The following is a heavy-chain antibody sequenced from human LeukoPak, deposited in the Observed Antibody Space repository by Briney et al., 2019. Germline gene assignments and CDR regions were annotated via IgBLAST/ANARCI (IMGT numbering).Heavy chain of an antibody. Sequence: GGSLKLSCAASGFTFSSYAMSWVRQAPGKGLEWVSVISGSGGDTDYADSVKGRFTISRDNSKNTLYLQMNSLRAEDTAIYYCAKSRVGYDYWGQGTLVTVSS. V-gene: IGHV3-23*01. J-gene: IGHJ4*02. CDR2: ISGSGGDT. CDR1: GFTFSSYA. CDR3: AKSRVGYDY. D-gene: IGHD5-12*01.